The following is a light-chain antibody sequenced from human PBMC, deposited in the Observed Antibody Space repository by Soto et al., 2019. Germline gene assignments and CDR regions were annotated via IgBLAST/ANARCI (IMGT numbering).Light chain of an antibody. Sequence: QSVLTQPPSASETPGQRVTISCSGSSSNIGSYYVYWYQQLPGTAPKLLIYSNNQRPSGVPDRFSGSKSGTSASLAISGLRSEDEATYYCATWDDSLSGWVFGGGTKLTVL. CDR1: SSNIGSYY. V-gene: IGLV1-47*02. CDR3: ATWDDSLSGWV. J-gene: IGLJ3*02. CDR2: SNN.